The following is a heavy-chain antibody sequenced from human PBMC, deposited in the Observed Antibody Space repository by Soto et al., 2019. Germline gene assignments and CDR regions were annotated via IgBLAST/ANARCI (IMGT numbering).Heavy chain of an antibody. CDR2: IYPGDSDT. CDR3: ASFGVLERASFDP. Sequence: GESLKISCKGSGYRFTSYWIGWVRQMPGKGLEWMGIIYPGDSDTRYSPSFQGQVTSSADKSISTAYLQWSSLKASDTAMYYCASFGVLERASFDPWGQGTLVTVSS. D-gene: IGHD1-1*01. V-gene: IGHV5-51*01. CDR1: GYRFTSYW. J-gene: IGHJ5*02.